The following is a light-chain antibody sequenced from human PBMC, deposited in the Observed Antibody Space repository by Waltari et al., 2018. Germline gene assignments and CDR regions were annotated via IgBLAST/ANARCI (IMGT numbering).Light chain of an antibody. CDR3: AAWDDSLKGVL. V-gene: IGLV1-36*01. Sequence: QSVLTPTPSVSEAPRQRVTISCSGSRSNIGNNAVNWYQQVPGKAPNLLVFAYARPPSGVSDRFSGSKSGISASLAISGLRSEDEGVYFCAAWDDSLKGVLFGGGTKLTVL. CDR2: AYA. CDR1: RSNIGNNA. J-gene: IGLJ2*01.